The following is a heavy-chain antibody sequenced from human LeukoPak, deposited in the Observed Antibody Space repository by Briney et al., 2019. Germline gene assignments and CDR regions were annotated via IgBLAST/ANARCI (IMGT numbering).Heavy chain of an antibody. CDR1: GFTFSSYG. J-gene: IGHJ4*02. CDR3: ARGRSGSHHFDS. V-gene: IGHV3-30*03. CDR2: ISYDGSNK. Sequence: PGRSLRLSCAASGFTFSSYGMHWVRQAPGKGLEWVAVISYDGSNKYYADSVKGRFTISRDNSKNTLYLQMNSLRADDTAVYYCARGRSGSHHFDSWGQGTLVTVPS. D-gene: IGHD3-10*01.